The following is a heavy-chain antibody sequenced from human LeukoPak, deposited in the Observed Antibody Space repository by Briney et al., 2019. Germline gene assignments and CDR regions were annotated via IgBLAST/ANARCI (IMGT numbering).Heavy chain of an antibody. CDR1: GFTFSSYV. V-gene: IGHV3-23*01. CDR2: ISGSGGST. CDR3: AREMGGYPFDY. J-gene: IGHJ4*02. D-gene: IGHD5-12*01. Sequence: GGSLRLSCAASGFTFSSYVMSWVRQAPGKGLEWVSAISGSGGSTYYADSVKGRFTISRDNSKNALYLQMNSLRAEDTAVYYCAREMGGYPFDYWGQGTLVTVSS.